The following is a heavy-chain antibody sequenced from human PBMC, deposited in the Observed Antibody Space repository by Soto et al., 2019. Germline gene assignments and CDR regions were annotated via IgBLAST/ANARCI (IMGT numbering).Heavy chain of an antibody. D-gene: IGHD3-10*01. J-gene: IGHJ6*02. Sequence: SETLSLTCTVSGGSVSSGDYFWSWLRQAPGKRLEWIAYIYYSGSTNYNPSLKSRATISVDTSKSQVSLTLTSMTAADAALYYCARSPNYYYYGFDVWGQGTAVTVSS. CDR2: IYYSGST. CDR3: ARSPNYYYYGFDV. CDR1: GGSVSSGDYF. V-gene: IGHV4-61*08.